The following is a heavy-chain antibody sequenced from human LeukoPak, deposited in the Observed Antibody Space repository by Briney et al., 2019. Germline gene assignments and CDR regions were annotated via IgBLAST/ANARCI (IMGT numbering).Heavy chain of an antibody. J-gene: IGHJ4*02. V-gene: IGHV5-51*01. Sequence: GESLKISGKGSGYSFTSYWIGWVRKMPGKGLEWMGIIYPGGSDTRYSPSFQGQVTISADKSISTAYLQWSSLKASDTAMYYWARHYPPLEQMALDYWGQGTLVTVSS. CDR2: IYPGGSDT. CDR1: GYSFTSYW. D-gene: IGHD5-24*01. CDR3: ARHYPPLEQMALDY.